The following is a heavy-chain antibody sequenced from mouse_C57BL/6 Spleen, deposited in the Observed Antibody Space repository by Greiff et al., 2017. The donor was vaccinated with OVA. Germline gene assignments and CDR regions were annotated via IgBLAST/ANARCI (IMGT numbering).Heavy chain of an antibody. CDR3: TGYYYGSRKDWYFDV. Sequence: EVQLVESGGGLVQPGGSMKLSCVASGFTFSNYWMNWVRQSPEKGLEWVAQIRLKSDNYATHYAESVKGRFTISRDDSKSSVYLQMNNLRAEDTGIYYCTGYYYGSRKDWYFDVWGTGTTVTVSS. CDR2: IRLKSDNYAT. J-gene: IGHJ1*03. D-gene: IGHD1-1*01. V-gene: IGHV6-3*01. CDR1: GFTFSNYW.